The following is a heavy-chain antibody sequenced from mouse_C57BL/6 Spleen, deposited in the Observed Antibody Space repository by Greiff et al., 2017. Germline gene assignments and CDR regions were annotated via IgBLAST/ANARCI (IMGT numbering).Heavy chain of an antibody. Sequence: HLQESGPGLVQPSQSLSITCTVSGFSLTSYGVHWVRQSPGKGLEWLGVIWRGGSTDYNAAFMSRLSITKDNSKSQVFFKMNSLQADDTAIYYCASAYDYDVGWYFDVWGTGTTVTVSS. CDR2: IWRGGST. J-gene: IGHJ1*03. D-gene: IGHD2-4*01. V-gene: IGHV2-5*01. CDR3: ASAYDYDVGWYFDV. CDR1: GFSLTSYG.